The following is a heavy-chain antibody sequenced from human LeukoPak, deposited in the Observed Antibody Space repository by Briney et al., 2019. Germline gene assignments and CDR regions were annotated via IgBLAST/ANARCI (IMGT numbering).Heavy chain of an antibody. Sequence: SETLSLTCTVSGYSISSGYYWGWIRQPPGKGLEWIGSVYYSGSTYYNPSLKSRVTISVDTSKNQFSLKLNSVTAADTAVYYCARSRYIPFGELEFWGQGTLVTVSS. CDR1: GYSISSGYY. CDR2: VYYSGST. D-gene: IGHD3-10*01. CDR3: ARSRYIPFGELEF. V-gene: IGHV4-38-2*02. J-gene: IGHJ4*02.